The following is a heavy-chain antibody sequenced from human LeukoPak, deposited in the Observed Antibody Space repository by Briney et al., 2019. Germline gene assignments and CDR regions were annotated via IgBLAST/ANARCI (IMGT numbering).Heavy chain of an antibody. CDR3: ARSEWQQQTTNGAFDI. CDR1: GGSINSGSYF. CDR2: IHTSGST. Sequence: KASETLSLTCTVSGGSINSGSYFWSWIRQPAGKGLEWIGRIHTSGSTYYNPSLKSRVTISVDTSKNQFSLKLSSVTAADTAVYYCARSEWQQQTTNGAFDIWGQGTMVTVSS. D-gene: IGHD6-13*01. J-gene: IGHJ3*02. V-gene: IGHV4-61*02.